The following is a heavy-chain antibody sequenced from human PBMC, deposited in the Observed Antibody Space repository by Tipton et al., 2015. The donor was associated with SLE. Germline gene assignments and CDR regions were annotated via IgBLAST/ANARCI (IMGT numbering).Heavy chain of an antibody. CDR2: IYYSGST. CDR1: GGSVSSGSYY. D-gene: IGHD3-22*01. J-gene: IGHJ3*02. CDR3: ARGRYYDSSGSLAFDI. Sequence: TLSLTCTVSGGSVSSGSYYWSWIRQPPGKGLEWIGYIYYSGSTNYNPSLKSRVTISVDTSKNQFSLKLSSVTAADTAVYYCARGRYYDSSGSLAFDIWGQGTMVTVSS. V-gene: IGHV4-61*01.